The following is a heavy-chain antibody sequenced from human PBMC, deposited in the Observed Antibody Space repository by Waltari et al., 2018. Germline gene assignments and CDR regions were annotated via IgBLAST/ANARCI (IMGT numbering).Heavy chain of an antibody. D-gene: IGHD1-26*01. Sequence: QVQLVQSGAEVKKPGSSVKVSCKAAGGTFSSYAISWVRQAPGQGLEWMGGIIPIFGTASHAQKFQGRVTIHADKYTSTAYMGLSSLGSEYTAVYYCAGARGALRGSSSFAYWGQGTLVTVSS. CDR1: GGTFSSYA. CDR2: IIPIFGTA. V-gene: IGHV1-69*14. J-gene: IGHJ4*02. CDR3: AGARGALRGSSSFAY.